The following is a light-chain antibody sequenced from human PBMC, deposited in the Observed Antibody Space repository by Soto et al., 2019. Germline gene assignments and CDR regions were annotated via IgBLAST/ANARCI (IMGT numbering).Light chain of an antibody. CDR3: SSYASGTTYV. V-gene: IGLV2-14*01. CDR1: SSDVGGYNY. CDR2: EVN. J-gene: IGLJ1*01. Sequence: QSALTQPASVSGSPGQSITISCTGTSSDVGGYNYVSWSQQHPGKAPKLIIYEVNNRPSGVSNRFSGSKSGNTASLTISGLQAEDEADYYCSSYASGTTYVFGTGTKLTVL.